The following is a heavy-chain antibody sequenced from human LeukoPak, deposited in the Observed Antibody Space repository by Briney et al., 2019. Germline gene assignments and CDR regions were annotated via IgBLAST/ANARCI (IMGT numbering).Heavy chain of an antibody. J-gene: IGHJ6*02. Sequence: ASVKVSCKVSGYTFSELAMHWVRQGPGTGLEWMGGFDPEDGEIIYAQKFQGRVTVTEDASTDTAYMELSSLRSEDTAVYYCATKSYLEYFYYGMDVWGQGTTVTVSS. CDR1: GYTFSELA. CDR2: FDPEDGEI. D-gene: IGHD1-26*01. CDR3: ATKSYLEYFYYGMDV. V-gene: IGHV1-24*01.